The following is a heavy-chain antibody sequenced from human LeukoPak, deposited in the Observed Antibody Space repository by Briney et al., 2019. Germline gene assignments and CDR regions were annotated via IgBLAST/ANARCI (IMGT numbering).Heavy chain of an antibody. CDR3: ARGSGYDVLSDAFDI. Sequence: GAPRLPCAAPGITFSSYSMPWGRPAPGKGLGGGAGISYDGSNKYYADSVKGRFTISRDNSKNTLYLQMNSLRAEDTAVYYCARGSGYDVLSDAFDIWGQGTMVTVSS. CDR1: GITFSSYS. J-gene: IGHJ3*02. V-gene: IGHV3-30*04. CDR2: ISYDGSNK. D-gene: IGHD5-12*01.